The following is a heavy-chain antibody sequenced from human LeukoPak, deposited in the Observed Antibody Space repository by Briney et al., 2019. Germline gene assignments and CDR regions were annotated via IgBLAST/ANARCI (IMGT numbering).Heavy chain of an antibody. V-gene: IGHV3-23*01. CDR2: VSVSGNNT. Sequence: GGSLRLSCAASGFTFTSFAISWVRQAPGKGLERVSAVSVSGNNTDYADSVKGRFTISRDNSKNTLYLQMNSLRAEDTAIYYCAREAARPSYYYYYYMDVWGTGTTVTVSS. CDR1: GFTFTSFA. J-gene: IGHJ6*03. CDR3: AREAARPSYYYYYYMDV. D-gene: IGHD6-6*01.